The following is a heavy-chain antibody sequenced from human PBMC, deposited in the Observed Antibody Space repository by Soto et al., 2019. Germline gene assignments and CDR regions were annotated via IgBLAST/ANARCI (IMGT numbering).Heavy chain of an antibody. J-gene: IGHJ5*02. CDR2: IYWDDDK. CDR1: GFSLSSSGVG. Sequence: QITLKESGPTLVKPTQTLTLTCTFSGFSLSSSGVGVGWIRQPPGKALEWLALIYWDDDKRYRTSLRNRLTITKDTTQKQVVLTLTNMDPVDTATYYCATYYYLTNWFDPWGEGTLVTVSS. V-gene: IGHV2-5*02. D-gene: IGHD1-26*01. CDR3: ATYYYLTNWFDP.